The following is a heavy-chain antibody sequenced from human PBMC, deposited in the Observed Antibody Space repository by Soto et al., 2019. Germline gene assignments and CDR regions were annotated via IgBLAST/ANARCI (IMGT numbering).Heavy chain of an antibody. CDR1: GGSISSYY. D-gene: IGHD3-9*01. J-gene: IGHJ5*02. CDR3: ARARDYDVLTARYPNWFDP. Sequence: PSETLSLTCSVSGGSISSYYWNWIRQPPGKGLEWIGYIYYSGSTNYNPSLKSRVIISVDTSKNQFSLKLSSVTAADTAVYYCARARDYDVLTARYPNWFDPWGQGTLVTVSS. V-gene: IGHV4-59*01. CDR2: IYYSGST.